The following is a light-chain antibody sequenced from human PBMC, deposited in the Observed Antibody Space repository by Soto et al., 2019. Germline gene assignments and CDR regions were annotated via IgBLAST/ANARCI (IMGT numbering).Light chain of an antibody. CDR1: SSDVGGYNY. Sequence: HSALTQPASVSGSPGQSITISCTGTSSDVGGYNYVSWYQQHPGKAPKLMIYEVSNRPSGVSNRFSGSKSGNTASLTISGLQAEDEADYYCSSYTSSSTNVFGTGTKLTVL. V-gene: IGLV2-14*01. J-gene: IGLJ1*01. CDR2: EVS. CDR3: SSYTSSSTNV.